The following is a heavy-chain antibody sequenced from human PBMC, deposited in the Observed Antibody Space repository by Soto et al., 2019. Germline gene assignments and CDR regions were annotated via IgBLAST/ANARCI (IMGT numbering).Heavy chain of an antibody. V-gene: IGHV3-15*01. D-gene: IGHD4-17*01. J-gene: IGHJ4*02. CDR2: IKSKADGGTT. CDR3: TSLYYGH. Sequence: EVQLVESGGDLVKPGGSLRLSCAASEFTFANAWISWVRQAPGKGLEWVGRIKSKADGGTTDYAAPVKGRFTISRDESQNTLYLQMNSLKPEDTAVYYCTSLYYGHWGQGTLVTVSS. CDR1: EFTFANAW.